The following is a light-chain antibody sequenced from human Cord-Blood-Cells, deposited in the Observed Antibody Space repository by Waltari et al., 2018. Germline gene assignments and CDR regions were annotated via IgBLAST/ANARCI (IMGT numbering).Light chain of an antibody. CDR2: DVS. CDR3: SSYTSSSTLV. V-gene: IGLV2-14*01. CDR1: SSDVGGYNY. J-gene: IGLJ2*01. Sequence: QSALTPPASVSGSPGQSITISCTGTSSDVGGYNYVSWYHQHPGKAPKLIIYDVSNRPSGVSNRFSGSKSGNTASLTISGLQAEDEADYYCSSYTSSSTLVFGGGTKLTVL.